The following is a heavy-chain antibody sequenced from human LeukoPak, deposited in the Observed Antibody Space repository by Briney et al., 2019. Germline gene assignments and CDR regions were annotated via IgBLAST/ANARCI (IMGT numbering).Heavy chain of an antibody. D-gene: IGHD3-22*01. CDR2: ISYDGSIK. J-gene: IGHJ2*01. CDR1: GFPFSSYS. Sequence: GRSLRLSCAASGFPFSSYSIHWVRQAPGKGLEWVAVISYDGSIKYYADSVKGRFTISRDNSKNTLLLQLNSLKAEDTAVYYCARDLGRSGIGVVIYWYFDVWGRGTLVTVSS. V-gene: IGHV3-30-3*01. CDR3: ARDLGRSGIGVVIYWYFDV.